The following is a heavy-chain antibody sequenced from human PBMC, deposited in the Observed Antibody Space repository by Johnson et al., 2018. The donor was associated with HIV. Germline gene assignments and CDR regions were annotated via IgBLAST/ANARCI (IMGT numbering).Heavy chain of an antibody. J-gene: IGHJ3*02. D-gene: IGHD6-19*01. Sequence: VQLVESGGGLVQPGGSLRLSCAASGFTVSSNYMSWVRQAPGKGLESVSVVDSGGTTHYEDSVQGRATISTDNATNSLFLQMNIVRDEDTAVYYCVRGGAVAPSSGFDIWGQGTKVTVSS. CDR2: VDSGGTT. V-gene: IGHV3-66*01. CDR1: GFTVSSNY. CDR3: VRGGAVAPSSGFDI.